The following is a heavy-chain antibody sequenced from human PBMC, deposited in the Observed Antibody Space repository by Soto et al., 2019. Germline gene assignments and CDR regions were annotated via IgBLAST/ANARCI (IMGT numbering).Heavy chain of an antibody. Sequence: ASVKVSCKTSGYTYTRYDVNWVRQATGQGLEWMGWMNPNSGNTGYAQKFQGRVTMTRNTSISTAYMELSSLRSEDTAVYYCARGLVPLYSNKRQTIYYYYYYMDVWGKGTTVTVSS. D-gene: IGHD4-4*01. CDR3: ARGLVPLYSNKRQTIYYYYYYMDV. CDR1: GYTYTRYD. V-gene: IGHV1-8*01. J-gene: IGHJ6*03. CDR2: MNPNSGNT.